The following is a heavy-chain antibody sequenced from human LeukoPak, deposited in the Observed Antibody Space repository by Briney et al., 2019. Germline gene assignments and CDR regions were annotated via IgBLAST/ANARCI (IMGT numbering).Heavy chain of an antibody. J-gene: IGHJ4*02. CDR2: INPSGGST. D-gene: IGHD3-22*01. Sequence: ASVKVSCKASGYTFTSYYMHWVRQAPGQGLEWMGIINPSGGSTSYAQKFQGRVTMTRDTSTSTVYMELSSLRSEDTAVYYCARDTTPYYYDSSGSGFDYWGQGTLATVSS. CDR1: GYTFTSYY. V-gene: IGHV1-46*01. CDR3: ARDTTPYYYDSSGSGFDY.